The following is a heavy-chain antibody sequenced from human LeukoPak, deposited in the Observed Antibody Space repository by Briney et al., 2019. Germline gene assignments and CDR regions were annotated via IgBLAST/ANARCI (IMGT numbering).Heavy chain of an antibody. CDR1: GYTFTAYY. D-gene: IGHD6-13*01. V-gene: IGHV1-2*02. J-gene: IGHJ4*02. CDR3: ARAVSSSWYVGGY. Sequence: GASVKVSCKTSGYTFTAYYIHWVRQAPGQGLEWMGWIYPNTGDTNYAQNFQGRVTMTRDKSITTAYMELRRLRSDDTAVYYCARAVSSSWYVGGYWGQGTLVTVSS. CDR2: IYPNTGDT.